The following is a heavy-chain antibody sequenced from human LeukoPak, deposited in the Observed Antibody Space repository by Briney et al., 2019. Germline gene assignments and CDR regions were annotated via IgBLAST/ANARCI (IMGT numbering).Heavy chain of an antibody. J-gene: IGHJ6*03. CDR1: GGSISSGGYS. V-gene: IGHV4-61*02. CDR2: IYTSGST. Sequence: SETLSLTCAVSGGSISSGGYSWSWIRQPPGKGLEWIGRIYTSGSTNYNPSLKSRVTMSVDTSKNQFSLKLSSVTAADTAVYYCARVPARGWYYYMDVWGKGTTVTVSS. D-gene: IGHD3-22*01. CDR3: ARVPARGWYYYMDV.